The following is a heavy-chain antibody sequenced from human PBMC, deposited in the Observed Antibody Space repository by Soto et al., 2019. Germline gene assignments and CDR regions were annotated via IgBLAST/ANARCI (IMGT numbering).Heavy chain of an antibody. D-gene: IGHD2-21*01. J-gene: IGHJ4*02. V-gene: IGHV4-59*01. CDR1: GGSISSYY. Sequence: PSETLSLTCTVSGGSISSYYWSWIRQPPGKGLEWIGYIYYSGSTNYNPSLKSRVTISVDTSKNQFSLKLSSVTAADTAVYYCARDLSKGDLDYWGQGTLVTVSS. CDR2: IYYSGST. CDR3: ARDLSKGDLDY.